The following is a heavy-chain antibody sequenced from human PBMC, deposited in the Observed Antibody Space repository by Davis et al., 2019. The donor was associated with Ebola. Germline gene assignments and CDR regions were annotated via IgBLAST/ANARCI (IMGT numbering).Heavy chain of an antibody. CDR2: IAHDGINK. CDR3: ARDLGSV. V-gene: IGHV3-30-3*01. Sequence: GGSLRLSCAASGFTLSSFAMHWVRQSPAKGLEWLAVIAHDGINKYYADSVKGRSTISRDNSRNTLYLQMNSLRAEDTAVYYCARDLGSVWGKGTTVIVSS. D-gene: IGHD1-26*01. J-gene: IGHJ6*04. CDR1: GFTLSSFA.